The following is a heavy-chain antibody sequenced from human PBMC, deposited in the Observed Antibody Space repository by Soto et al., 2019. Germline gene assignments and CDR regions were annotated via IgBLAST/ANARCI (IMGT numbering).Heavy chain of an antibody. V-gene: IGHV1-2*02. J-gene: IGHJ5*02. CDR1: GYTFIDYY. D-gene: IGHD3-16*01. Sequence: ASVKVSCKASGYTFIDYYLFWVRQAPGQGLEWVAWINPNNGATTYAQKFQGRVTMTRDTSIATVYLELTGLQSDDTAVYFCVKYRRRLAASLQSWGQGSVVTVSS. CDR2: INPNNGAT. CDR3: VKYRRRLAASLQS.